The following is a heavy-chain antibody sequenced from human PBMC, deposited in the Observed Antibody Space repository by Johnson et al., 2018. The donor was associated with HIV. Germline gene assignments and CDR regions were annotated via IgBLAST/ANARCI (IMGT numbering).Heavy chain of an antibody. D-gene: IGHD2-2*01. V-gene: IGHV3-53*01. CDR3: ARVKYAVSNHEYNAFDI. CDR2: IYSAGST. J-gene: IGHJ3*02. CDR1: GFTVSSNY. Sequence: VQLVESGGGLIQPGGSLRLSCAASGFTVSSNYMSWVRQAPGKGLEWVSVIYSAGSTYYADSVKGRFTISRDNAKNSLYLQMNNLRAEDTALYYCARVKYAVSNHEYNAFDIWGQGTLVTVSS.